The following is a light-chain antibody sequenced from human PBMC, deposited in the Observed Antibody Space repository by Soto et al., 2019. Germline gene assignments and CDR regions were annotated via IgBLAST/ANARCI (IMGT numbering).Light chain of an antibody. CDR3: AAWDDRLNGPSYV. CDR1: TSNIGSNP. J-gene: IGLJ1*01. Sequence: QSVLTQPPSVSGTPGQTFTISCSGSTSNIGSNPVNWYQQLPGTAPRLLISTNNQRPSGVPDRFSGSRSGTSASLAISGLQSEDEADYYCAAWDDRLNGPSYVFATGTKV. V-gene: IGLV1-44*01. CDR2: TNN.